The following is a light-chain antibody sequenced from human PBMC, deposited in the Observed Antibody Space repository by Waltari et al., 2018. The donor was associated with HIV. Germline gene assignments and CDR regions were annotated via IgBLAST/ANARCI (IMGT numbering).Light chain of an antibody. J-gene: IGKJ5*01. V-gene: IGKV1-33*01. CDR3: QQYDTFPIT. CDR2: DAS. CDR1: QDISNC. Sequence: DIQMTQSPSSLSGSVGDRVTITCQASQDISNCLNWYQQKPGKAPKLLNYDASNLQTGVPSRFSGSGSGTDFTLTISSLQPEDVATFYCQQYDTFPITFGQGTRLEIK.